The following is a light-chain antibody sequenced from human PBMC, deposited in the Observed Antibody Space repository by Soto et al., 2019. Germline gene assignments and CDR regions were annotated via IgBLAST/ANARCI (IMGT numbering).Light chain of an antibody. V-gene: IGLV2-14*01. Sequence: QSALTQPASVSGSPGQSINISCTGTSSDVGGYNYVSWYQQHPGKAPKFMIYDVSNRPSGVSDRFSGSKSGNTASLTISGLQAEDEADYYCSSSTTGSTPVVFGGGTKLTVL. CDR2: DVS. J-gene: IGLJ2*01. CDR3: SSSTTGSTPVV. CDR1: SSDVGGYNY.